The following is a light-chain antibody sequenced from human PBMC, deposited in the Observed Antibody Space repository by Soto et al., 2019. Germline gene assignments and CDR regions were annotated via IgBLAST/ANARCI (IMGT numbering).Light chain of an antibody. CDR3: QQSYSTPIT. CDR1: RDVGSD. Sequence: TQAPLTLSASVGEKIIITCRASRDVGSDVSWYQQKPGQAPKLVIYAASNLYTGVPSRFSGRRSGTEFTLTISSLQPEDFATYYCQQSYSTPITFGQGTRLEIK. CDR2: AAS. V-gene: IGKV1-39*01. J-gene: IGKJ5*01.